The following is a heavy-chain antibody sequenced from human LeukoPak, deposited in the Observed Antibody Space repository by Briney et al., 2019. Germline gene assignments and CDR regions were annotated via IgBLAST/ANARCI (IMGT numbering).Heavy chain of an antibody. CDR3: ARDCVPGPYYYGSGSAGFDY. D-gene: IGHD3-10*01. Sequence: GGSLRLSCAASGFTFSSYAMHWVRQAPGKGLEWVAVISYDGSNKYYADSVKGRFTISRDNSKNTLYLQMNSLRAEDTAVYYCARDCVPGPYYYGSGSAGFDYWGQGTLVTVSS. CDR2: ISYDGSNK. CDR1: GFTFSSYA. J-gene: IGHJ4*02. V-gene: IGHV3-30*04.